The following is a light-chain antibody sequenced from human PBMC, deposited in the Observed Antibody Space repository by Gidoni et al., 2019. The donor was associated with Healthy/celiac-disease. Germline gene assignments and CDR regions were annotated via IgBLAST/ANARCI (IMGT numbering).Light chain of an antibody. CDR1: QSISTN. CDR3: QQYNNWPRT. J-gene: IGKJ1*01. Sequence: EIVMTQSPATLSVSPGKRATLSCRASQSISTNLAWYQQKPGQAPRLLIYGASTRATGIPARFSGSGSGTEFTLTISSLQSEDFAVYYCQQYNNWPRTFGQGTKVEIK. V-gene: IGKV3-15*01. CDR2: GAS.